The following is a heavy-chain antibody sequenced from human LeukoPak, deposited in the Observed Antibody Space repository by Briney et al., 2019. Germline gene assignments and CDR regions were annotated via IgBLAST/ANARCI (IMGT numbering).Heavy chain of an antibody. J-gene: IGHJ4*02. D-gene: IGHD6-13*01. V-gene: IGHV3-7*01. CDR3: ARVNLQAVAGRDYFDY. CDR1: GFTFSSYW. Sequence: GGSLRLSCAASGFTFSSYWMSWVRQAPGKGLEWVANIKQDGSEKYYVDSVKGRFTISRDNAKNSLYLQMNSLRAEDTAVYYCARVNLQAVAGRDYFDYWGQGTLVTVSS. CDR2: IKQDGSEK.